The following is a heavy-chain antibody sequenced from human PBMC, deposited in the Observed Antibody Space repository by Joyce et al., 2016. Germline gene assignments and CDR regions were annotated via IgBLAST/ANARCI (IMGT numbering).Heavy chain of an antibody. CDR1: GFSLTTPGEG. J-gene: IGHJ5*02. CDR3: AHRVNMFRGSVNYFGP. Sequence: QITLKESGPTLVKPTQSLTLTCSFSGFSLTTPGEGVGWIRQPPGKPLEWLGYIYWNDDKTYPPSLTTRRSINKDTSRSRVVLTMTNMQTEDTGTYYCAHRVNMFRGSVNYFGPWGQGILVTVSS. CDR2: IYWNDDK. V-gene: IGHV2-5*01. D-gene: IGHD3-10*01.